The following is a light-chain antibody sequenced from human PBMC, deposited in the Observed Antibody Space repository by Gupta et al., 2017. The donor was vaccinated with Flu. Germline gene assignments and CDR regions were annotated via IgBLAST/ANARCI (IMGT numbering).Light chain of an antibody. CDR3: SSKATRGNQIV. Sequence: SYQLTQPPSVSVSPRQTARITCSGDALPKKYAYWYQQKSGQAPMLISYDDRKRPSGIAERFSGSSSGKTATLTITGAQVEDESDDDWSSKATRGNQIVFGGGTKMT. CDR1: ALPKKY. J-gene: IGLJ3*02. V-gene: IGLV3-10*01. CDR2: DDR.